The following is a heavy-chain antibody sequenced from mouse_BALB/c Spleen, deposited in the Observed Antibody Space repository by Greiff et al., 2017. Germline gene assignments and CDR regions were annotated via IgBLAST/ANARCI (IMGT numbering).Heavy chain of an antibody. CDR2: IDPETGGT. V-gene: IGHV1-15*01. D-gene: IGHD2-14*01. CDR3: TRSREVRPSWFAY. J-gene: IGHJ3*01. Sequence: QVQLQQSGAELVRPGASVTLSCKASGYTFTDYEMHWVKQTPVHGLEWIGAIDPETGGTAYNQKFKGKATLTADKSSSTAYMELRSLTSEDSAVYYCTRSREVRPSWFAYWGQGTLVTVSA. CDR1: GYTFTDYE.